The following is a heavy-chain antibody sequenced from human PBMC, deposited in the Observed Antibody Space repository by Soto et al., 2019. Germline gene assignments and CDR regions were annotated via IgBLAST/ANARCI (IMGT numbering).Heavy chain of an antibody. CDR2: IWYDGSNK. D-gene: IGHD1-26*01. J-gene: IGHJ3*02. Sequence: VGSLRLSCAASGFTFSSYGMHWVRQAPGKGLEWVAVIWYDGSNKYYADSVKGRFTISRDNSKNTLYLQMNSLRAEDTAVYYCARPIISGSYHAFDIWGQGTMVTVSS. V-gene: IGHV3-33*01. CDR1: GFTFSSYG. CDR3: ARPIISGSYHAFDI.